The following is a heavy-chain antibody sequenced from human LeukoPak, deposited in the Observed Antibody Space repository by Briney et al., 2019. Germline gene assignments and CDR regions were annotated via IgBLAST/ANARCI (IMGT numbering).Heavy chain of an antibody. Sequence: SETLSLTCTVSGGSISSYYWSWLRQPPGKGLEWIGYIYYSGSTNYNPSLKSRVTISVDTSKNQFSLKLSSVTAADTAVYYCARAGGYYDSSGYLRDLDYWGQGTLVTVSS. V-gene: IGHV4-59*01. CDR3: ARAGGYYDSSGYLRDLDY. D-gene: IGHD3-22*01. J-gene: IGHJ4*02. CDR1: GGSISSYY. CDR2: IYYSGST.